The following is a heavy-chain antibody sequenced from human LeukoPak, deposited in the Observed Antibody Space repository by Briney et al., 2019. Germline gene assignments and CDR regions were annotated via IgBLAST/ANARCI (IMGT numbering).Heavy chain of an antibody. CDR1: GYTFTCYY. D-gene: IGHD3-3*01. J-gene: IGHJ6*03. V-gene: IGHV1-46*01. CDR3: ARDYSCSGYYRGYYYYYYMDV. Sequence: GASVKVSCKASGYTFTCYYMHWVRQAPGQGLEWMGIINPSGGSTSYAQKFQGRVTMTRDMSTSTVYMELSSLRSEDTAVYYCARDYSCSGYYRGYYYYYYMDVWGKGTTVTVSS. CDR2: INPSGGST.